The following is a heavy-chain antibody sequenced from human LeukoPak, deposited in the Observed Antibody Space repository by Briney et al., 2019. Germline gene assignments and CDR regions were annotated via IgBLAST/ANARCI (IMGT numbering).Heavy chain of an antibody. CDR3: ARDHEGGSYFAWFDP. Sequence: PSETLSLTCTVSGGSISSSSYYWGWIRQPPGKGLEWIGSIYYSGSTYYNPSLKSRVTISVDTSKNQFSLKLSSVTAADTAVYYCARDHEGGSYFAWFDPWGQGTLVTVSS. CDR2: IYYSGST. CDR1: GGSISSSSYY. D-gene: IGHD1-26*01. V-gene: IGHV4-39*07. J-gene: IGHJ5*02.